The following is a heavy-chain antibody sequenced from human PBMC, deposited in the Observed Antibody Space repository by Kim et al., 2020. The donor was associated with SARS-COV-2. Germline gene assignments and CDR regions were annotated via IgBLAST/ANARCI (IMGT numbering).Heavy chain of an antibody. CDR2: ISYDGSNK. CDR3: AKWSGGYSAYGDYHFDY. V-gene: IGHV3-30*18. D-gene: IGHD4-17*01. J-gene: IGHJ4*02. Sequence: GGSLGLSCAASGFTFSSYGMHWVRQAPGKGLEWVAVISYDGSNKYYADSVKGRFTISRDNSKNTLYLQMNSLRAEDTAVYYCAKWSGGYSAYGDYHFDYWGQGTLVTVSS. CDR1: GFTFSSYG.